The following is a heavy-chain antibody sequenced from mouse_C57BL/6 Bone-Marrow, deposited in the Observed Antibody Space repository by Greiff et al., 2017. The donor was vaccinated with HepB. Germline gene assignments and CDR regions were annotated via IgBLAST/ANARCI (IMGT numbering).Heavy chain of an antibody. V-gene: IGHV6-6*01. D-gene: IGHD2-1*01. CDR1: GFTFSDAW. CDR2: IRNKANNHAT. CDR3: TPPGGNGAMDY. Sequence: EVQRVESGGGLVQPGGSMKLSCAASGFTFSDAWMDWVRQSPEKGLEWVAEIRNKANNHATYYAESVKGRFTISRDDSKSSVYLQMNSLRAEDTGIYYWTPPGGNGAMDYWGQGTSVTVSS. J-gene: IGHJ4*01.